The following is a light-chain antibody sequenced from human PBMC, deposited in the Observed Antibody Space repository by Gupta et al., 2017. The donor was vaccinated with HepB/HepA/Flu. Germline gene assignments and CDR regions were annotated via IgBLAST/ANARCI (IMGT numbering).Light chain of an antibody. CDR2: DVS. CDR1: SSDVGGYNF. V-gene: IGLV2-14*01. CDR3: SSYTSSSTLL. Sequence: QSALTQPASVSGSPVQSLTISCTGTSSDVGGYNFVSWYQQHPGKAPKLMIYDVSNRPSGVPNRFSGSKSGNTASLTISGRQEEDEADYYCSSYTSSSTLLFGGGTKLTVL. J-gene: IGLJ2*01.